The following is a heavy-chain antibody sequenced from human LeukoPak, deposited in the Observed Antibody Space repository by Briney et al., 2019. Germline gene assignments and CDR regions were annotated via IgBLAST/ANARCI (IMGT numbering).Heavy chain of an antibody. CDR2: INHSGST. D-gene: IGHD1-26*01. V-gene: IGHV4-34*01. Sequence: SEALSLTCAVYGGSFSGYYWSWIRQPPGKGLEWIGEINHSGSTNYNPSLKSRVAMSVDTSKNQFSLKLSSVTAADTAVYYCARAGYIVGATLFDYWGQGTLVTVSS. CDR1: GGSFSGYY. CDR3: ARAGYIVGATLFDY. J-gene: IGHJ4*02.